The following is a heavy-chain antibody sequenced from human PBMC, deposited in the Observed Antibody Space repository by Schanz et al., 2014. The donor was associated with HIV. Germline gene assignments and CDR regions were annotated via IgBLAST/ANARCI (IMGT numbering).Heavy chain of an antibody. D-gene: IGHD1-26*01. V-gene: IGHV3-48*02. CDR2: ISFDGNII. CDR3: ARDPSGNYYRYHFDY. CDR1: GFNFSRYN. Sequence: EVQLVESGGGLVHPGGSLRLSCVASGFNFSRYNMNWVRQTPGKGLEWISHISFDGNIIYYADSVQGRFTISRDNAKNSLFLQMASLRDEDTAVYYCARDPSGNYYRYHFDYWGQGSLVTVSS. J-gene: IGHJ4*02.